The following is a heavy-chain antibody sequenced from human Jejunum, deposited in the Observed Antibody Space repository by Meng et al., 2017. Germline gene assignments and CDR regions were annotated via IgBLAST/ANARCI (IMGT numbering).Heavy chain of an antibody. Sequence: QVRLRGSGPGLVRPSETLSPICAVSGGSVSSSGYQWGWIRQPPGKGLEWIGYASTNYNPSLKSRVTISVDTSKNQFSLKLTSVTAADTAVYYCARDHWGSLDYWGQGVLVTVSS. CDR1: GGSVSSSGYQ. V-gene: IGHV4-61*08. CDR3: ARDHWGSLDY. J-gene: IGHJ4*02. CDR2: AST. D-gene: IGHD7-27*01.